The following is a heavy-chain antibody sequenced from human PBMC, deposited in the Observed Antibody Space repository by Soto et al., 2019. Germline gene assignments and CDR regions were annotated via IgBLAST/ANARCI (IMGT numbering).Heavy chain of an antibody. CDR3: AKDDFTDRGDDYFDY. CDR2: IGASGDIT. D-gene: IGHD2-21*02. J-gene: IGHJ4*02. V-gene: IGHV3-23*01. Sequence: PGGSLRLSCAASGFSFTNFAMSWVRQAPGKGLGWVAGIGASGDITWYADSVKGRLSTSRDNSKNTLYLQLNSLRFEDTAVYYCAKDDFTDRGDDYFDYWGPGALVTVSS. CDR1: GFSFTNFA.